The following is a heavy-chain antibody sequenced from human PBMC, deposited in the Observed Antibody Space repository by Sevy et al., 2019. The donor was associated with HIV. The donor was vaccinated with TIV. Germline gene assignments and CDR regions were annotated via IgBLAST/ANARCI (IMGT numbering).Heavy chain of an antibody. Sequence: ASVKVSCKASGYTFTSYDIKWVRQATGQGLEWMGWLNPNSGNTGCAQKFQGRVTITRNTSISTAYMELSSLRSEDAAVYYCARGYYFDSSAYYRFDYWGQGTLVTVSS. J-gene: IGHJ4*02. CDR2: LNPNSGNT. V-gene: IGHV1-8*03. CDR3: ARGYYFDSSAYYRFDY. CDR1: GYTFTSYD. D-gene: IGHD3-22*01.